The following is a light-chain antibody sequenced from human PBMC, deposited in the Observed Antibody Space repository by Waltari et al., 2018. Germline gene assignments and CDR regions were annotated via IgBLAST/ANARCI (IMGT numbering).Light chain of an antibody. CDR3: SSYTTSSAPGV. Sequence: QSALTQPASVSGSPGQSITISCSGTDSDVGAYDFVSGYQPHPGNAPHLIIYEVSKRPAGSSNSCPACKSGNTASLTSSGLQAADEADYYCSSYTTSSAPGVFGTATRVTVL. V-gene: IGLV2-14*01. CDR2: EVS. CDR1: DSDVGAYDF. J-gene: IGLJ1*01.